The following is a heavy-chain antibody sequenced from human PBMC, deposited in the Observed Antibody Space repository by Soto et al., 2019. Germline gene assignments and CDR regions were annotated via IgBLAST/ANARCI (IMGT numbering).Heavy chain of an antibody. V-gene: IGHV3-23*01. CDR1: GFTFSTYA. CDR2: LSASGATT. J-gene: IGHJ6*02. D-gene: IGHD1-26*01. Sequence: GGSLRLSCAASGFTFSTYATTRVRQAPGKGLKWVSALSASGATTYHADSVKGRFTISRDNSENTLYLQMNSLRAEDTAVYYCAKGPSGSQYYYYGMDVWGQGTTVTVSS. CDR3: AKGPSGSQYYYYGMDV.